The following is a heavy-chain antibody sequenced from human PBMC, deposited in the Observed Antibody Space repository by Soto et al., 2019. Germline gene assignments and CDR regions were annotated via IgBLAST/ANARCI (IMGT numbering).Heavy chain of an antibody. J-gene: IGHJ4*02. V-gene: IGHV2-5*02. CDR1: GFSLSTSGVG. CDR3: SHKGGGDRILDY. D-gene: IGHD3-16*01. Sequence: QITLKESGPTLVKPTQTLTLTCTFSGFSLSTSGVGVGWIRQPPGKALEWVALIYWDDAKEYSPSLKSRLTITKDTSKNQVALTMTNMDPLDTATYYCSHKGGGDRILDYWGQGTLVTVSS. CDR2: IYWDDAK.